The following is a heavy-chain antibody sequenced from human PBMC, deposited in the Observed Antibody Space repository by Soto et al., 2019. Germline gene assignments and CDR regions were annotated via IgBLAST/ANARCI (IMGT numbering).Heavy chain of an antibody. CDR2: ISGSGGST. CDR3: AKDYYDSSGYPYYFDY. Sequence: GGSLRLSCAASGFTFSSYAMSWVRQAPGKGLEWVSAISGSGGSTYYADSVKGRFTISRDNSKNTLYLQMNSLRAEDTAVYYCAKDYYDSSGYPYYFDYWGQGTLVTVSS. D-gene: IGHD3-22*01. J-gene: IGHJ4*02. V-gene: IGHV3-23*01. CDR1: GFTFSSYA.